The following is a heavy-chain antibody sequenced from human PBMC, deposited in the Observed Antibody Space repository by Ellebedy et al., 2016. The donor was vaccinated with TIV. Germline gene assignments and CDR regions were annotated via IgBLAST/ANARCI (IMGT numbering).Heavy chain of an antibody. J-gene: IGHJ4*02. V-gene: IGHV4-38-2*02. D-gene: IGHD2/OR15-2a*01. CDR3: VRDRPSENFDS. CDR1: GYSISSGYY. Sequence: SETLSLXXTVSGYSISSGYYWGWIRQTPGKGLEWIGSINHSGKTYYNPSVESRVTVSVDTSKNQFSLRLNSVTAADTAVFYCVRDRPSENFDSWGQGTLVTVSS. CDR2: INHSGKT.